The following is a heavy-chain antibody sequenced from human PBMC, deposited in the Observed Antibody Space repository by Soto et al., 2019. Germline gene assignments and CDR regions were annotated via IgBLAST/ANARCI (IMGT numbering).Heavy chain of an antibody. V-gene: IGHV1-2*02. Sequence: QVQLVQSGAEVKKPGASVKVSCKASGYTFTGYYMHWVRQAPGQGLEWMGWINPNRGGTNYAQKFQGRVTMTRNTSISTAYMELSSLRSEDTAVYYCARALRANWNYGWFDPWGQGTLVTVSS. J-gene: IGHJ5*02. CDR3: ARALRANWNYGWFDP. D-gene: IGHD1-7*01. CDR1: GYTFTGYY. CDR2: INPNRGGT.